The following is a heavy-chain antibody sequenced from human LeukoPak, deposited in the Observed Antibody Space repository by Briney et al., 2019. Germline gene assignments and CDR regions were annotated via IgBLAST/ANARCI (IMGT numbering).Heavy chain of an antibody. J-gene: IGHJ3*02. Sequence: GGSLRLSCAASGSTLSNFDMHWVRHPPGKGLEWASSIAPSGERYYADSVKGRFTISREIGTHALFLQMNGLTAGDTAVYFCARGGVGEFPTPRDAFDKWGQGARVVVSS. CDR2: IAPSGER. CDR1: GSTLSNFD. D-gene: IGHD3-10*01. V-gene: IGHV3-13*01. CDR3: ARGGVGEFPTPRDAFDK.